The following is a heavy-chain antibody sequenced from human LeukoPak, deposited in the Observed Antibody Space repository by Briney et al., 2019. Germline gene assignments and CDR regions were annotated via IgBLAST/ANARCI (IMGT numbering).Heavy chain of an antibody. CDR1: GFTFSSYA. Sequence: GGSLRLSCAASGFTFSSYAMSWVRQAPGKGLEWVSAISGSGGSTYYADSVKGRFTISRDNSKNTPYLQMNSLRAEDTAVYYCAKEGSNYYGSGTQDYWGQGTLVTVSS. D-gene: IGHD3-10*01. CDR3: AKEGSNYYGSGTQDY. CDR2: ISGSGGST. J-gene: IGHJ4*02. V-gene: IGHV3-23*01.